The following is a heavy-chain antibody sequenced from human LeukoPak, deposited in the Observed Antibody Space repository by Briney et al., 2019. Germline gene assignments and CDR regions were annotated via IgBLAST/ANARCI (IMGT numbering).Heavy chain of an antibody. J-gene: IGHJ4*02. D-gene: IGHD3-22*01. Sequence: SVKVSFKASGGTFSSYAISWVRQAPGQGLEWMGRIIPIFGTANYAQKFQGRVTITTDESTSTAYMELSSLRSEDTAVYYCARDPSYYDSSGYYFDYWGQGTLVTVSS. CDR2: IIPIFGTA. CDR1: GGTFSSYA. CDR3: ARDPSYYDSSGYYFDY. V-gene: IGHV1-69*05.